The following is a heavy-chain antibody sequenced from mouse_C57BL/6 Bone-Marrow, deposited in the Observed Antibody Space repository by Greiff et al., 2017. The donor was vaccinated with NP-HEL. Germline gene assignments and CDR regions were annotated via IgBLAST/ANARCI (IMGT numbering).Heavy chain of an antibody. J-gene: IGHJ1*03. CDR1: GYTFTSYG. D-gene: IGHD1-1*01. V-gene: IGHV1-81*01. CDR2: IYPRSGNT. Sequence: VKLQESGAELARPGASVKLSCKASGYTFTSYGISWVKQRTGQGLEWIGEIYPRSGNTYYNEKFKGKATLTADKSSSTAYMELRSLTSEDSAVYFCASDYYGSSYRYFDVWGTGTTVTVSS. CDR3: ASDYYGSSYRYFDV.